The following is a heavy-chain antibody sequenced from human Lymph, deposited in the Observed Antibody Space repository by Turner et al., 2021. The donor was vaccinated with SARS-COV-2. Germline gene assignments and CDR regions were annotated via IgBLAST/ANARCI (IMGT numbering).Heavy chain of an antibody. CDR1: GFTFSSYG. D-gene: IGHD2-2*02. CDR3: AKDRVVPPAIWNYYYYYGMDV. Sequence: EVQLLESGGGLVQPGGSLRLSCAASGFTFSSYGISWVRQAPGKGLEWVSVISGSGGSTNYADSVKGRFTISRDNSKNTLYLQMNSLRAEDTAVYYCAKDRVVPPAIWNYYYYYGMDVWGQGTTVTVSS. J-gene: IGHJ6*02. CDR2: ISGSGGST. V-gene: IGHV3-23*01.